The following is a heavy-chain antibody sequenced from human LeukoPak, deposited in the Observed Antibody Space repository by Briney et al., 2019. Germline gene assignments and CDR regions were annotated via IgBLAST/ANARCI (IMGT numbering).Heavy chain of an antibody. CDR1: GFTFSNYW. J-gene: IGHJ6*02. Sequence: PGRSLRLSCAASGFTFSNYWMSWVRQAPGKGLEWVANIKQDGSEEVYVDSVKGRFTISRDNAKNSLFLQMNTLRAEDTAVYYCARDPYSSTWSYGMDVWGQGTTVTVSS. V-gene: IGHV3-7*05. D-gene: IGHD6-6*01. CDR2: IKQDGSEE. CDR3: ARDPYSSTWSYGMDV.